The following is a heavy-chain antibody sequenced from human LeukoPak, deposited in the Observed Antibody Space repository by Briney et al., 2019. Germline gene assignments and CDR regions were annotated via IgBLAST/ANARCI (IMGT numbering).Heavy chain of an antibody. J-gene: IGHJ4*02. CDR1: GFTFSSYG. Sequence: GGSLRLSCAASGFTFSSYGMHWVRQAPGKGLEWVAVISYDGSNKYYADSVKGRFTISRDNSKNTLYLQMNSLRSEDTAVYYCARDIVVASDGTGWGQGTLVTVSS. CDR2: ISYDGSNK. D-gene: IGHD2-21*01. V-gene: IGHV3-30*03. CDR3: ARDIVVASDGTG.